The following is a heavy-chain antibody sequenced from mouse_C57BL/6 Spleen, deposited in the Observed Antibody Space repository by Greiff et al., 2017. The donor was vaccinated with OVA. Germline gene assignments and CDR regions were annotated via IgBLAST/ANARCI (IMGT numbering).Heavy chain of an antibody. D-gene: IGHD1-1*01. Sequence: QVQLQQPGAELVMPGASVKLSCKASGYTFTSYWMHWVKQRPGQGLEWIGEIDPSDSYTNYNQKFKGKSTLTVDKSSSTAYMQLSSLTSEDSAVYYCASPIYYGSSYRYFDVWGTGTTVTVSS. CDR2: IDPSDSYT. J-gene: IGHJ1*03. CDR3: ASPIYYGSSYRYFDV. CDR1: GYTFTSYW. V-gene: IGHV1-69*01.